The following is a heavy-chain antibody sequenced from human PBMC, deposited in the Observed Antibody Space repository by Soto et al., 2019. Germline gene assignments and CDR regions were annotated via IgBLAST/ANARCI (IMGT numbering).Heavy chain of an antibody. V-gene: IGHV3-23*01. CDR1: GFTFNSYA. CDR2: ITGSGGST. D-gene: IGHD6-19*01. CDR3: AKDRSVYSSGWYSGFSHYYDMDV. Sequence: EVQLLESGGGLVQPGGSLRLSCAASGFTFNSYAMTWVRQAPGKGLEWVSSITGSGGSTYYADSVKGRFVISRDNSKNTVYLQMNSLRAEDTAVFYCAKDRSVYSSGWYSGFSHYYDMDVWGQGTTVTVSS. J-gene: IGHJ6*02.